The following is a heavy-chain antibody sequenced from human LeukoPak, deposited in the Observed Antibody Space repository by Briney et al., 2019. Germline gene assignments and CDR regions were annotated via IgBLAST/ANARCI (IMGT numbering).Heavy chain of an antibody. V-gene: IGHV4-30-4*01. D-gene: IGHD6-13*01. CDR1: GGSISSGDYY. CDR2: IYYSGST. CDR3: ARDRVGDCIAP. Sequence: SETLSLTCTVSGGSISSGDYYWSWIRQPPGKGLEWIGYIYYSGSTYYNPSLKSRVTISVDTSKNQFSLKLSSVTAADTAVYYCARDRVGDCIAPWGQGTLVTVSS. J-gene: IGHJ5*02.